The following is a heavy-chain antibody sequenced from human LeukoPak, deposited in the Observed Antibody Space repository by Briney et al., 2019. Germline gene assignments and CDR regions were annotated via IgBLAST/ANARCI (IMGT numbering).Heavy chain of an antibody. CDR2: INPSGGST. V-gene: IGHV1-46*01. CDR3: AKDTEQWSTPGLGAFDI. D-gene: IGHD6-19*01. CDR1: GYTFTSYY. J-gene: IGHJ3*02. Sequence: ASVKVSCKASGYTFTSYYMHWVRQAPGQGLEWMGIINPSGGSTSYAQKFQGRVTMTRDTSTSTVYMELSSLRSEDTAVYYCAKDTEQWSTPGLGAFDIWGQGTMVTVSS.